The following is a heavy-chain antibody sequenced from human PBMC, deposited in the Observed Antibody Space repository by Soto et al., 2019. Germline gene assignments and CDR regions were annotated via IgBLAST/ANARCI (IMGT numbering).Heavy chain of an antibody. J-gene: IGHJ6*02. V-gene: IGHV3-74*01. Sequence: GGSLRLSCAASGFTFSNYWMHWVRQAPGKGLVWVSRVNSDGSTTNYADSEKGRFTISRDNAKNTLHLQMNSLGAEDTAVFYCASNYAYAEGYYYYGIDVWGQGTTVTVSS. D-gene: IGHD3-16*01. CDR3: ASNYAYAEGYYYYGIDV. CDR2: VNSDGSTT. CDR1: GFTFSNYW.